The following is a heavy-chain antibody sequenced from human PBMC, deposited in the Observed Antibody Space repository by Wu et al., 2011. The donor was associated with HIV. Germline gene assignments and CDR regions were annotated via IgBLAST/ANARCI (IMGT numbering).Heavy chain of an antibody. Sequence: QVQLVQSGAEVKKPGSSVKISCKASGDTFDSYAISWVRQAPGQGLEWMGGIIPNSGDTISAQKFQGRVTMTRDTSITTAYMELSRLRSDDTAVYYCARDPYSSSFYYYYFMDVWGKGTTVTVSS. CDR3: ARDPYSSSFYYYYFMDV. V-gene: IGHV1-2*02. CDR2: IIPNSGDT. J-gene: IGHJ6*03. CDR1: GDTFDSYA. D-gene: IGHD6-6*01.